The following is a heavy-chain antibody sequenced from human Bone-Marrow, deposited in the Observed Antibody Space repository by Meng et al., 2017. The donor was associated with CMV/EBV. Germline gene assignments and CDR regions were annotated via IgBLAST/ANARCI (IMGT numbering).Heavy chain of an antibody. CDR2: IYSGGSST. Sequence: GGSLRLSCAASGFTFSSYSMSWVRQAPGKGLEWVSLIYSGGSSTDYADSVRGRFTISRDNSKNTLYLQMNSLRAEDTAIYYCAKGVFWSGYYTGNWCDPWGQGTLVTVSS. CDR3: AKGVFWSGYYTGNWCDP. J-gene: IGHJ5*02. D-gene: IGHD3-3*01. CDR1: GFTFSSYS. V-gene: IGHV3-23*03.